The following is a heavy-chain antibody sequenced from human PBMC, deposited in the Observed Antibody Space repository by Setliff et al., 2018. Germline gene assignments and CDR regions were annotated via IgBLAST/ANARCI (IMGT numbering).Heavy chain of an antibody. CDR2: ISPYNGVT. CDR1: AYILSSYG. J-gene: IGHJ3*02. CDR3: AISSLSICSGDTCPNAFDI. V-gene: IGHV1-18*01. D-gene: IGHD2-15*01. Sequence: ASVKVSCKASAYILSSYGISWVRQAPGGGLEWMGWISPYNGVTSYAQRFQGRVTMTTDTSTSAAYLELMSLRSDDTAVYYCAISSLSICSGDTCPNAFDIWGQGTMVTVSS.